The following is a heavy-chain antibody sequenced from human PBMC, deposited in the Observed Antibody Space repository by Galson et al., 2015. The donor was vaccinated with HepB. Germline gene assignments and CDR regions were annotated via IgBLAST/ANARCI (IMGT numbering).Heavy chain of an antibody. CDR3: VVAAQGRYYYYGMDV. CDR1: GFTFSSYS. V-gene: IGHV3-48*04. D-gene: IGHD2-15*01. J-gene: IGHJ6*02. CDR2: ISSSSSTI. Sequence: SLRLSCAASGFTFSSYSMNWVRRAPGKGLEWVSYISSSSSTIYYADSVKGRFTISRDNAKNSLYLQMNSLRAEDTAVYYCVVAAQGRYYYYGMDVWGQGTTVTVSS.